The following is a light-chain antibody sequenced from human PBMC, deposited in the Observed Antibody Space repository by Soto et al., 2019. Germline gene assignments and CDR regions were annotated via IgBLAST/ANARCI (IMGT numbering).Light chain of an antibody. CDR3: QQYLNSPRM. V-gene: IGKV3-20*01. CDR2: DAS. J-gene: IGKJ1*01. Sequence: VLTQSPGTLSLSPGEGATLSCRASQRVASDLAWYLQKPGQPPRLLIYDASIRATGIPDRISGSGSERDFTLTISRLEPEDAAVYYCQQYLNSPRMFGQGTKLEIK. CDR1: QRVASD.